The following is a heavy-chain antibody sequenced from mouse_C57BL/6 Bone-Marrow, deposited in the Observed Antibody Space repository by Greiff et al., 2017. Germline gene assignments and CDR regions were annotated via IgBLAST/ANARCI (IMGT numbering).Heavy chain of an antibody. J-gene: IGHJ2*01. V-gene: IGHV1-55*01. Sequence: QVHVKQAGAELVKPGASVKMSCKASGYTFTSYWITWVKQRPGQGLEWIGDIYPGSGSTNYNETFKSKATLTVDTSSSTAYMQLSSLTSEDSAVYYCARIYYYDSSDYWGQGTTLTVSS. CDR1: GYTFTSYW. CDR3: ARIYYYDSSDY. D-gene: IGHD1-1*01. CDR2: IYPGSGST.